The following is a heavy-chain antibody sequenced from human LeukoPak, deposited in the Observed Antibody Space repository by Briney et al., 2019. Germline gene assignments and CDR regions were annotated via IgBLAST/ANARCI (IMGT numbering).Heavy chain of an antibody. CDR2: IYTSGST. Sequence: PSETLSLTCTVSGNSISSYYWSWIRQPAGKGLEWIGRIYTSGSTNYNPSLKSRVTISVDTSKNQFSLKLSSVTAADTAVYYCARAFYPGYYSYMAVWGKGTTVTVSS. CDR1: GNSISSYY. V-gene: IGHV4-4*07. J-gene: IGHJ6*03. CDR3: ARAFYPGYYSYMAV. D-gene: IGHD3-3*02.